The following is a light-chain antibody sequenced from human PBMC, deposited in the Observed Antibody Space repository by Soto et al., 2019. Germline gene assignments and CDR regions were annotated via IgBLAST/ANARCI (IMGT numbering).Light chain of an antibody. Sequence: DIQMTQSPSSLSASVGDRVTINWQASQDISNYLNWYQQKPGKAPKLLIYYASNLETGVPSRFSGSGSGTDFTFTISNLQPEDIATYYCQQYDNLPRSTFGQGTKVEIK. CDR3: QQYDNLPRST. V-gene: IGKV1-33*01. J-gene: IGKJ1*01. CDR1: QDISNY. CDR2: YAS.